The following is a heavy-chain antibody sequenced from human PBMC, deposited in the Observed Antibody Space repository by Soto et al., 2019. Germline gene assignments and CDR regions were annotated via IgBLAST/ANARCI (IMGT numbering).Heavy chain of an antibody. CDR3: AKEGGYCSSTSCYGRVYY. CDR2: ISGSGVST. J-gene: IGHJ4*02. CDR1: GFTFSSYA. V-gene: IGHV3-23*01. D-gene: IGHD2-2*03. Sequence: EVQLLESGGGLVQPGGSLRLSCAASGFTFSSYAMSWVRQAPGKGLEWVSAISGSGVSTYYADSVKGRFTISRDNSKNTLYLQMNSLRAEDTAVYYCAKEGGYCSSTSCYGRVYYWGQGTLVTVSS.